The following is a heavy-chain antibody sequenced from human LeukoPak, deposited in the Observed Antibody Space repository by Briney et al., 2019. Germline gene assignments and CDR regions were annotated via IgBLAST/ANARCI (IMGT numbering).Heavy chain of an antibody. J-gene: IGHJ4*02. Sequence: SETLSLTCTVSGGSISSYYWSWIRQPPGKGLEWIGYIYYTGSTDYNPSLKSRVAISVDTSKNQLSLKLSSVTAADTAVYYCARGSKAAPGTFDYWGQGTLVTVSS. D-gene: IGHD6-13*01. V-gene: IGHV4-59*12. CDR1: GGSISSYY. CDR3: ARGSKAAPGTFDY. CDR2: IYYTGST.